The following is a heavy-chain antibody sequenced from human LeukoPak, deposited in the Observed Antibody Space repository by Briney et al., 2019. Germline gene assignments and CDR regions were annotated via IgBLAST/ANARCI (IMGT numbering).Heavy chain of an antibody. J-gene: IGHJ4*02. Sequence: GGSLRLSCAASGFTFSYFGMHWVRQAPGKGLEWVAFIRYDGSNQYYADSVKGRFTISRDNSKNTLYLQMSLTTEDTAVYYCAREVGPLDYWGQGTLVTVSS. CDR3: AREVGPLDY. V-gene: IGHV3-30*02. CDR2: IRYDGSNQ. CDR1: GFTFSYFG.